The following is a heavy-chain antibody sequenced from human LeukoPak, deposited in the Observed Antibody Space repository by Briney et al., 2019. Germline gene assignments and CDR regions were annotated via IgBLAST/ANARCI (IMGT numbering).Heavy chain of an antibody. D-gene: IGHD2-8*01. CDR2: IYPGDSDT. Sequence: GESLQISCQGSGYSFTSYWIGWVRQMPGKGLEWMGIIYPGDSDTRYSPSFQGQVTISADKSISTAYLQWSSLKASDTAMYYCARRYCTNGVCYTDDAFDIWGQGTMVTVSS. J-gene: IGHJ3*02. CDR1: GYSFTSYW. V-gene: IGHV5-51*01. CDR3: ARRYCTNGVCYTDDAFDI.